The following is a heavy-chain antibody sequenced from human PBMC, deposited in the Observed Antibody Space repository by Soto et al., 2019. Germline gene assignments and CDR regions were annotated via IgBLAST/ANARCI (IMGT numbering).Heavy chain of an antibody. V-gene: IGHV4-59*08. CDR3: TRLSMFRKKGNYPGLAV. D-gene: IGHD3-10*01. CDR1: GGSISSYY. J-gene: IGHJ6*02. CDR2: IYYSDSYT. Sequence: SETLSLTCTGSGGSISSYYWSWIRQPPGKGLEWIGYIYYSDSYTNYSPSFQGHVTISADKSISTSYLQWSSLKASDTSKYYSTRLSMFRKKGNYPGLAVGGQGTTLPVSS.